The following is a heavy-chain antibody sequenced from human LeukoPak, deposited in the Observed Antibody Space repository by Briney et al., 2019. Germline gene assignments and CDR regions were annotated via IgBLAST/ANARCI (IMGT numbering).Heavy chain of an antibody. CDR1: GGTFSSYA. CDR2: IIPIFGTA. J-gene: IGHJ5*02. D-gene: IGHD1-1*01. CDR3: ARGPKLESLLLFYP. Sequence: SVKVSCKASGGTFSSYAISWVRQAPGQGLEWMGGIIPIFGTANYAQKFQGRVTITTDESTSTAYMELSSLRSEDTAVYYCARGPKLESLLLFYPWGQGTLVTVSS. V-gene: IGHV1-69*05.